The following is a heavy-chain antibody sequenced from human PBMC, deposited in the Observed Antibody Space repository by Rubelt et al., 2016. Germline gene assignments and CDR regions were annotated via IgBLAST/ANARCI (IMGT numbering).Heavy chain of an antibody. CDR1: GYTFTGYY. Sequence: QVQLVQSGAEVKKPGASVKVSCKASGYTFTGYYMHWVRQAPGQGLEWMGWINPNSGGTNYAHKCQGGVTLTRDTSVSTAYMELSRLTSDDTAVYYCARGNSGYDYGLDYWGQGTLVTVSS. CDR3: ARGNSGYDYGLDY. CDR2: INPNSGGT. V-gene: IGHV1-2*07. J-gene: IGHJ4*02. D-gene: IGHD5-12*01.